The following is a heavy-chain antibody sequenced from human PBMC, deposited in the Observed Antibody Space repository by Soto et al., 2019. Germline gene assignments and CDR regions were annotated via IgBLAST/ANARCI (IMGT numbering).Heavy chain of an antibody. CDR1: GGSVSSGSYY. CDR2: IYYSGST. Sequence: QVQLQESGPGLVKPSETLSLTCTVSGGSVSSGSYYWSWIRQPPGKGLEWIGYIYYSGSTNYNPSVKNRVTISVDTSKNQFALKLSPVIAADTAVYYCARRASSGYYSQPASYWGQGTLVTVSS. CDR3: ARRASSGYYSQPASY. D-gene: IGHD3-22*01. V-gene: IGHV4-61*01. J-gene: IGHJ4*02.